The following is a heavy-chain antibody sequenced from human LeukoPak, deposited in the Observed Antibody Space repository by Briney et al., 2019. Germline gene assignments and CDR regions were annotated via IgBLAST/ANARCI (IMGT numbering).Heavy chain of an antibody. V-gene: IGHV4-59*01. CDR3: ARGGAIVAKIYSY. D-gene: IGHD5-12*01. Sequence: SETLPLSCAVSGGSISSYHGSWIRRPPGKGLEWIGYIYYSGSTNYNPSLKSRLNISVDTSKNQSSLNLSSVTAADTAVYYCARGGAIVAKIYSYWGWGTLVTVSS. CDR2: IYYSGST. CDR1: GGSISSYH. J-gene: IGHJ4*02.